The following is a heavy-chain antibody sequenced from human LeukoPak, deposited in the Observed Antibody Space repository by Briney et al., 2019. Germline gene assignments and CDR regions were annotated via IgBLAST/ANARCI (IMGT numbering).Heavy chain of an antibody. V-gene: IGHV3-30*18. Sequence: GRSLRLSCAASGFTFSSYGMHWVRQAPGKGLEWVAVISYDGSNKYYADSVKGRFTISRDNSKNTLYLQMNSLRAEDTAVYCCAKDRGREITFGGVIVYYFDYWGQGTLVTVSS. CDR3: AKDRGREITFGGVIVYYFDY. CDR2: ISYDGSNK. CDR1: GFTFSSYG. J-gene: IGHJ4*02. D-gene: IGHD3-16*02.